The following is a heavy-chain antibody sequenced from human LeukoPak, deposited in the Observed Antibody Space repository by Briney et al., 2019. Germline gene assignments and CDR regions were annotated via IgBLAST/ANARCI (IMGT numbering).Heavy chain of an antibody. Sequence: SQTLSLTCAISGDSVSSNSAAWNWIRQSPSRGLEWLGRTYYRSKWYNDYAVSVKSRITINPDTSKNQFSLQLNSVTPEDTAVYYCAREGAQCSGGSCFKTFDYWGQETLVTVSS. CDR2: TYYRSKWYN. V-gene: IGHV6-1*01. CDR3: AREGAQCSGGSCFKTFDY. CDR1: GDSVSSNSAA. D-gene: IGHD2-15*01. J-gene: IGHJ4*02.